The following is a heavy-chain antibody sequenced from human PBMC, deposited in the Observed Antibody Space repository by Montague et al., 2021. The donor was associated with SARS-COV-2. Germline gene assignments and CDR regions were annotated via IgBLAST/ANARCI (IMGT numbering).Heavy chain of an antibody. J-gene: IGHJ6*02. D-gene: IGHD6-19*01. CDR2: IYISGST. CDR1: GGSISSYY. CDR3: ARDGSAVAGLPRSYGLDV. V-gene: IGHV4-4*07. Sequence: SETLSLTCTVSGGSISSYYWSWIRLPAGKGLEWIGRIYISGSTNYNPSLTSRVPMSVDTSKSQFSLKLSAVTAADTAGYYCARDGSAVAGLPRSYGLDVWGRGTTVTVSS.